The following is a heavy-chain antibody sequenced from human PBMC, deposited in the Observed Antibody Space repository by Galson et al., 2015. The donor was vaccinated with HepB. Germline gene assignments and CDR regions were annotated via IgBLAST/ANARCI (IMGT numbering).Heavy chain of an antibody. J-gene: IGHJ4*02. D-gene: IGHD3-22*01. CDR3: ARLGYYYDSSGYYIDY. CDR1: GYSFTSYW. V-gene: IGHV5-51*01. Sequence: QSGAEVKKPGESLKISCKGSGYSFTSYWIGWVRQMPGKGLEWMGIIYPGDSDTRYSPSFQGQVTISADKSISTAYLQWSSLKASDTAMYYCARLGYYYDSSGYYIDYWGQGTLVTVSS. CDR2: IYPGDSDT.